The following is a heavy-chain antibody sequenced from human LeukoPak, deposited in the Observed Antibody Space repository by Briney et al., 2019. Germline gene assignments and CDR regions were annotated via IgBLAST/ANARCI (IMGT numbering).Heavy chain of an antibody. D-gene: IGHD4-17*01. V-gene: IGHV4-61*05. J-gene: IGHJ6*03. CDR1: GGSISSSTYY. CDR3: ARLGPRLRHYYYYYYMDV. Sequence: SETLSLTCTVSGGSISSSTYYWTWIRQPPGKGLEWIGYIYYSGSTNYNPSLKSRVTISVDTSKNQFSLKLGSVTAADTAVYYCARLGPRLRHYYYYYYMDVWGKGTTVTISS. CDR2: IYYSGST.